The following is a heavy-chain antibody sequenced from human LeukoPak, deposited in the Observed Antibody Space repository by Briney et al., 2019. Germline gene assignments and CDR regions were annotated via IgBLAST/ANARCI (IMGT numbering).Heavy chain of an antibody. D-gene: IGHD2-15*01. Sequence: SETLSLTCTVSGGSVSSSSYYWGWIRQPPGKGLEWIGSIYYSGSTYYNPSLKSRVTISVDTSKNQFSLKLSSVTAADTAVYYCARHPDSLDYWGQGTLVTVSS. V-gene: IGHV4-39*01. CDR1: GGSVSSSSYY. CDR2: IYYSGST. J-gene: IGHJ4*02. CDR3: ARHPDSLDY.